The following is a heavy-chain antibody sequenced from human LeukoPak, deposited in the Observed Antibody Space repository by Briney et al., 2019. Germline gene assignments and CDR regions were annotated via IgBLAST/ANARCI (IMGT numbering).Heavy chain of an antibody. V-gene: IGHV3-23*01. J-gene: IGHJ4*02. Sequence: SGGSLRLSCAASGFTFSSYAMSWVRQAPGKGLEWVSAISGSGGSTYYADSVKGRFTISRDNSKNTLYLQMNSLRAEDTAVYYYAKDGRDYYDSSGSPIDYWGQGTLVTVSS. CDR2: ISGSGGST. CDR3: AKDGRDYYDSSGSPIDY. D-gene: IGHD3-22*01. CDR1: GFTFSSYA.